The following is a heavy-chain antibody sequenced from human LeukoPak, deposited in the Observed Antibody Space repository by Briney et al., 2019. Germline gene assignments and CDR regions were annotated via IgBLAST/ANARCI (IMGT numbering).Heavy chain of an antibody. V-gene: IGHV3-23*01. CDR3: AKSRGGGWSFDY. Sequence: PGGSLRLSCAASGFTFSSHALSWVRQAPGKGLEWVSSLSGSGYNTYYADSVKGRFTISRDNSKNTLYLQMNSLRAEDTAVYYCAKSRGGGWSFDYWGQGTLVTVSS. CDR2: LSGSGYNT. J-gene: IGHJ4*02. CDR1: GFTFSSHA. D-gene: IGHD6-19*01.